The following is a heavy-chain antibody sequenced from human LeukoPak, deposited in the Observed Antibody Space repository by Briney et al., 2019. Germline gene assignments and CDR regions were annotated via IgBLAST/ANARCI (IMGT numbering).Heavy chain of an antibody. V-gene: IGHV1-46*01. J-gene: IGHJ4*02. CDR3: ARWKATYLDY. CDR2: INPSGGST. D-gene: IGHD1-1*01. CDR1: GYTFTNYY. Sequence: ASVKVSCKASGYTFTNYYIHWVRQAPGQGLEWMGIINPSGGSTNYAQKFQGRVTMTTDTSTITVYMEVSSLRSEDTAVYYCARWKATYLDYWGQGTLVTVSS.